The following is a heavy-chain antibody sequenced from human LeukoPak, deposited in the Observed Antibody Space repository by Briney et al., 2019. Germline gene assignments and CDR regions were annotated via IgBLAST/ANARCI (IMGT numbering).Heavy chain of an antibody. D-gene: IGHD3-16*02. Sequence: GGSLRLSCAASGFTFSSYAMSWVRQAPGKGLEWVSAISGSGGSTYYADSVKGRFTISRDNSKNTLYPQMNSLRAEDTAVYYCAKEGNYVWGSYRPSFDYWGQGTLVTVSS. CDR2: ISGSGGST. V-gene: IGHV3-23*01. J-gene: IGHJ4*02. CDR3: AKEGNYVWGSYRPSFDY. CDR1: GFTFSSYA.